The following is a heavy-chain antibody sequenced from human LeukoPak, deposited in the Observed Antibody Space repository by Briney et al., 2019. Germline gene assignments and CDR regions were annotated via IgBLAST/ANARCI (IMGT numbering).Heavy chain of an antibody. D-gene: IGHD6-13*01. CDR2: ISPYSGNT. CDR3: ARTSGVSVAGSPYYFDF. Sequence: GASVKVSFKASGYLFINYGISWLRQAPGQGLECMGWISPYSGNTDYPQKLQGRVTMTTDTSTTTAYMELRSLSFDDTAVYYCARTSGVSVAGSPYYFDFWGQGTLISVSS. J-gene: IGHJ4*02. CDR1: GYLFINYG. V-gene: IGHV1-18*01.